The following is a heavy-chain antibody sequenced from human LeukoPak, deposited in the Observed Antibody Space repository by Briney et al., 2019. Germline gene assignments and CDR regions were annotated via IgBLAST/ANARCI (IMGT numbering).Heavy chain of an antibody. J-gene: IGHJ4*02. V-gene: IGHV3-30*04. Sequence: GGSLRLSCAASGFTFSSYAMHWVRQAPGEGLEWVAVVLHDGRYKYYADSVKGRFTISTDNSKNILYLQMNSLRAEDTAVYYCARDKGTYYFDYWGQGALVTVSS. CDR3: ARDKGTYYFDY. CDR1: GFTFSSYA. CDR2: VLHDGRYK.